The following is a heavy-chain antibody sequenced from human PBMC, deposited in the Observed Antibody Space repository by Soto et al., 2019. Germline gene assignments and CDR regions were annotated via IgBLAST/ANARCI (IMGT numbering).Heavy chain of an antibody. V-gene: IGHV3-48*02. CDR3: VRDRDLDRDMVHVYF. J-gene: IGHJ4*01. CDR1: GFSVRGYS. D-gene: IGHD5-18*01. Sequence: PGGSLRLSCEASGFSVRGYSMNWVRQSPGKGLERLAYITIITGNIVYADSVKGRFTISSDSAKNSVYLQLNSLRDEDTAVYFCVRDRDLDRDMVHVYFWGPGTLVTVSS. CDR2: ITIITGNI.